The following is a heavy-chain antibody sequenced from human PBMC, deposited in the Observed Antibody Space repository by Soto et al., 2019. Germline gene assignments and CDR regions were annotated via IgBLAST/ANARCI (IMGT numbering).Heavy chain of an antibody. CDR2: IYYSGST. V-gene: IGHV4-39*01. D-gene: IGHD2-2*01. J-gene: IGHJ6*02. Sequence: PSETLSLTCTVSGGSISSSSYYWGWIRQPPGKGLEWIGSIYYSGSTYYNPSLKSRVTISVDTSKNQFSLKLSSVTAADTAVYYCEAVVSPYYSYGIEVWGQGTTVT. CDR3: EAVVSPYYSYGIEV. CDR1: GGSISSSSYY.